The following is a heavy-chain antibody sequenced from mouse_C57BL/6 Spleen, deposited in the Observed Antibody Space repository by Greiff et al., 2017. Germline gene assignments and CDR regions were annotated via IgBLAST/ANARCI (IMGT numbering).Heavy chain of an antibody. CDR3: ARLGGNYPDWYAMDY. CDR1: GYTFTSYW. J-gene: IGHJ4*01. D-gene: IGHD2-1*01. Sequence: QVQLKQPGAELVRPGTSVKLSCTASGYTFTSYWMNWVKQRPGQGLEWIGVIDTCDSYTNYNQKFKGKATLTVYTSSRTAYMQLISLTSEDSEVYYCARLGGNYPDWYAMDYWGQGTSVTVSS. CDR2: IDTCDSYT. V-gene: IGHV1-59*01.